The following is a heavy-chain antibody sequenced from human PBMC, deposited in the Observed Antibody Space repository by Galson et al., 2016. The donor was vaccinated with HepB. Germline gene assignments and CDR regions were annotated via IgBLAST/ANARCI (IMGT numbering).Heavy chain of an antibody. J-gene: IGHJ4*02. CDR2: IYSAGST. D-gene: IGHD6-19*01. Sequence: SLRLSCAASGFTLSDYRMTWVRQAPGEGLEWVSLIYSAGSTDYADSVRGRFTISRDNSKNTLYLQMNSLTTEDTAIYYCARDGTGFKNWGQGTRVTVSS. CDR1: GFTLSDYR. V-gene: IGHV3-53*01. CDR3: ARDGTGFKN.